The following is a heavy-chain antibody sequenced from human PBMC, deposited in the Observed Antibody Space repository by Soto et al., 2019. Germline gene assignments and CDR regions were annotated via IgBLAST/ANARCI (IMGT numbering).Heavy chain of an antibody. CDR1: GFTVSSNY. Sequence: EVQLVESGGGLVQPGGSLRLSCAASGFTVSSNYMSWVRQAPGKGLEWVSVIYSGGSTYYADSVKGRFTISRDNSKNTLYLQMNSLGAEDTAVYYCARDFRSGYYYVHGMDVWGQGTTVTVSS. V-gene: IGHV3-66*01. D-gene: IGHD2-15*01. CDR3: ARDFRSGYYYVHGMDV. CDR2: IYSGGST. J-gene: IGHJ6*02.